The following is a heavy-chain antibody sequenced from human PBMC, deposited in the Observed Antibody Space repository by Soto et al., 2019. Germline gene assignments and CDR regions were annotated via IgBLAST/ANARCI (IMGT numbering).Heavy chain of an antibody. CDR1: GGSISSYY. D-gene: IGHD3-16*01. CDR2: IYYSGST. Sequence: SETLSLTCTVSGGSISSYYWSWIRQPPGKGLEWIGYIYYSGSTNYNPSLKSRVTISVDTSKNQFSLKLSSVTAADTAVYYCARLGLGIFFDYWGQGTLVTVSS. J-gene: IGHJ4*02. CDR3: ARLGLGIFFDY. V-gene: IGHV4-59*08.